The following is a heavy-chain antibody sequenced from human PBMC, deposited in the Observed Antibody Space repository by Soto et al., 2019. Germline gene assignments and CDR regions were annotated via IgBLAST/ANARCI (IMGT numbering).Heavy chain of an antibody. CDR2: IIPIFGIT. V-gene: IGHV1-69*17. CDR3: ARGVCTTSVFYGGQTWFDS. Sequence: QVQLVQSGAEVKKPGSSVKVSCEASGGSFSNYAISWVRQAPGQGLEWMGGIIPIFGITNYAQNLQGSVTIIADKSPSTVFWELSSLRSDDTAVYYCARGVCTTSVFYGGQTWFDSWGHGTLVTVSS. CDR1: GGSFSNYA. D-gene: IGHD2-8*01. J-gene: IGHJ5*01.